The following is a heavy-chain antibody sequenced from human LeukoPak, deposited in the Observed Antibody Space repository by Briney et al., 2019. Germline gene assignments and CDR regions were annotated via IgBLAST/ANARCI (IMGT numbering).Heavy chain of an antibody. J-gene: IGHJ4*02. V-gene: IGHV3-64*01. CDR2: ISNAGHNT. CDR1: GFTFSSYT. D-gene: IGHD3-22*01. Sequence: GGSLRLSCAASGFTFSSYTMHWVRQAPGKGLEHVSSISNAGHNTYYANSVKGRFTISRDNSKNTLYLQMGNLRADDMAVYYCARGGENFYDSDGYLWGQGTLVTVSS. CDR3: ARGGENFYDSDGYL.